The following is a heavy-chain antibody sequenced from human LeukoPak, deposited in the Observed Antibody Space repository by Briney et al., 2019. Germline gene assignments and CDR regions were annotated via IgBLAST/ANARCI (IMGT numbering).Heavy chain of an antibody. CDR1: GYTFTSFP. V-gene: IGHV1-18*01. D-gene: IGHD5-12*01. J-gene: IGHJ5*02. Sequence: ASVKVSYKASGYTFTSFPIVWVRQAPGQGLTWVGWIKPYNGNTNYAQKLQGRVTMTTDTSTSTAYMELRSLRSDDTAVYYCARQGGYSGYATGEFDPWGQGTLVTVSS. CDR3: ARQGGYSGYATGEFDP. CDR2: IKPYNGNT.